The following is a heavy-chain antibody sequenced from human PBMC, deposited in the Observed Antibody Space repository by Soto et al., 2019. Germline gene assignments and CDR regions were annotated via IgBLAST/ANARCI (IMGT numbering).Heavy chain of an antibody. Sequence: ASVKVSCKASGYTFTGYYMHWVRQAPGQGLEWMGWINPNSGGTNYAQKFQGWVTMTRDTSISTAYMELSRLRSDDTAVYYCAREASSWEFDYSGQATLVTVSS. D-gene: IGHD6-6*01. CDR2: INPNSGGT. CDR1: GYTFTGYY. CDR3: AREASSWEFDY. J-gene: IGHJ4*02. V-gene: IGHV1-2*04.